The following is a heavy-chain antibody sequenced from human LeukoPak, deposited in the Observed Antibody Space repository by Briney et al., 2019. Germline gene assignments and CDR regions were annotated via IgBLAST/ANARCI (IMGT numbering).Heavy chain of an antibody. V-gene: IGHV4-38-2*02. CDR1: GYSIRSGFY. CDR2: IYHSGIT. D-gene: IGHD1-26*01. CDR3: ARFSKTLVGATGGDY. Sequence: PSETLSLTCTVSGYSIRSGFYWGWIRQPPGKGLEWIGNIYHSGITHYTPSLKSRVTISVDTSKNQFYLKLNSVTAADTAVYYCARFSKTLVGATGGDYWGQGTLVTVSS. J-gene: IGHJ4*02.